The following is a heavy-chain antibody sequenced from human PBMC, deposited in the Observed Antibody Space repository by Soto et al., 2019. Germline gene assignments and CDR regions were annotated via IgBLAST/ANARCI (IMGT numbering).Heavy chain of an antibody. Sequence: GSLRLSCAASGFTFSSYAMHWVRQAPGKGLEWVALISYDGSDKDYADSVKGRFTISRDNSRNTLFLQMNSLRAEDTAVYYCAKDITYYYDSAWGQGTLVTVSS. D-gene: IGHD3-22*01. CDR2: ISYDGSDK. V-gene: IGHV3-30-3*01. J-gene: IGHJ5*02. CDR1: GFTFSSYA. CDR3: AKDITYYYDSA.